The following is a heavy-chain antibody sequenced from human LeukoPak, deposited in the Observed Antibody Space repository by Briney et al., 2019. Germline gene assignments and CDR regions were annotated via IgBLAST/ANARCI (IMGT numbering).Heavy chain of an antibody. CDR2: IWYDGNKK. D-gene: IGHD4-17*01. Sequence: PGRSLRLSCAASGFTFRNYGMHWVRQAPGKGLEWVAVIWYDGNKKFYADSVKGRFTTSRDNAKNSVYLQMNSLRAEDTAVYYCARVGRVTTPRYSDYWGQGTLVTVSS. CDR3: ARVGRVTTPRYSDY. CDR1: GFTFRNYG. J-gene: IGHJ4*02. V-gene: IGHV3-33*01.